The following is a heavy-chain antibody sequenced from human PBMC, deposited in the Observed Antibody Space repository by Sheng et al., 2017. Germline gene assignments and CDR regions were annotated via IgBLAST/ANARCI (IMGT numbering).Heavy chain of an antibody. V-gene: IGHV3-23*01. CDR3: AKDRGFAAAGTGDY. CDR1: GFTFTNYA. J-gene: IGHJ4*02. D-gene: IGHD6-13*01. CDR2: ITDSDSNT. Sequence: EVQLLESGGGSIQPGGSVRLSCAASGFTFTNYAMHWVRQAPGKGLEWVSTITDSDSNTYYADSVKGRFTISRDNSKNTLYLQMNSLRAEDRAVYYCAKDRGFAAAGTGDYWGQGTLVTVSS.